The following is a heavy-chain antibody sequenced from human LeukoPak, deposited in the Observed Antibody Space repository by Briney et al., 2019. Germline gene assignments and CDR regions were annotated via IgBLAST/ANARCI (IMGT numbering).Heavy chain of an antibody. Sequence: PGGSLRLSCAASGFTFDDYGMSWVRQAPGKGLEWVSGINWNGGSTGYADSVKGRFTISRDNSENTLYLQMNSLRAEDTAVYYCARDRWYYYDSSDYYHDAFDIWGQGTMVTVSS. V-gene: IGHV3-20*04. CDR2: INWNGGST. D-gene: IGHD3-22*01. CDR3: ARDRWYYYDSSDYYHDAFDI. CDR1: GFTFDDYG. J-gene: IGHJ3*02.